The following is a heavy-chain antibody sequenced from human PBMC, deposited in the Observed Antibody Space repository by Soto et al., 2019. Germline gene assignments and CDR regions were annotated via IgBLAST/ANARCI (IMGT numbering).Heavy chain of an antibody. V-gene: IGHV1-46*02. CDR1: GYTLNTYY. J-gene: IGHJ5*02. CDR2: IHPSGGGS. Sequence: ASVKVSCKPSGYTLNTYYLHWVRQAPGQGLEWMGIIHPSGGGSTYAQKFLGRVTMTRDTSTSTVFMELTSLRVEDTALYYCLADPNWFDRWGQGTMVTVSS. CDR3: LADPNWFDR.